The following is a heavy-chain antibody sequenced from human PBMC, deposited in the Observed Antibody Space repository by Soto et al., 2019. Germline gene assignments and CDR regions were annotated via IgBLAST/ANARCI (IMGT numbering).Heavy chain of an antibody. V-gene: IGHV1-8*01. CDR3: ARGQSSSWTRPNWFDP. CDR2: MNPNSGNT. Sequence: QVQLVQSGAEVKKPGASVKVSCKASGYTFTSYDINWVRQATGQGLEWMGWMNPNSGNTGYAQKFQGRVTMTRNTSISTAYIELSSLRSEDTAVYYCARGQSSSWTRPNWFDPWGQGTLVTVSS. J-gene: IGHJ5*02. CDR1: GYTFTSYD. D-gene: IGHD6-13*01.